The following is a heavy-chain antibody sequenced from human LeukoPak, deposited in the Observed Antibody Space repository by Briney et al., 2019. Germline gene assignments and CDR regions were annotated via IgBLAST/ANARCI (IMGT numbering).Heavy chain of an antibody. V-gene: IGHV4-59*01. J-gene: IGHJ6*03. D-gene: IGHD3-10*01. CDR1: GGSISSYY. CDR3: ARATLCFGELLSGDYYYYYMDV. CDR2: IYYSGST. Sequence: PSETLSLTCTVSGGSISSYYWSWIRQPPGKGLEWIGYIYYSGSTNYNPSLKSRVTISVDTSKNQFSLKLSSVTAADTAVYYCARATLCFGELLSGDYYYYYMDVWGKGTTVTVSS.